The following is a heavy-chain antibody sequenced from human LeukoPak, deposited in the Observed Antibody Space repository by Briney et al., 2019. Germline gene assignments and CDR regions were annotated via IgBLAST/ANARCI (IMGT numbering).Heavy chain of an antibody. D-gene: IGHD5-24*01. CDR1: GFTVSSNY. J-gene: IGHJ4*02. CDR2: IYGGGNI. Sequence: GGFPRLSCAASGFTVSSNYMNWVRQAPGKGLEWVSVIYGGGNIYYADSVKGRFTISRDNSKNTLYLQMNSLRAEDTAVYYCARGAGYNYPYYFDYWGQGTLVTVSS. CDR3: ARGAGYNYPYYFDY. V-gene: IGHV3-53*01.